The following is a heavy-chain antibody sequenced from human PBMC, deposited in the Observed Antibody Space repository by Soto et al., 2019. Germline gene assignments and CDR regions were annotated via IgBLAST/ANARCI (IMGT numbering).Heavy chain of an antibody. D-gene: IGHD1-26*01. CDR3: PRAGNRGSYYFLFDY. CDR2: TYYRSKWYN. J-gene: IGHJ4*02. Sequence: SQTLSLTCAISGDSVSSNSAAWNWIRQSPSRGLEWLGRTYYRSKWYNDYAVSVKSRITINPDTSKNQFSLQLNSVAPEDTAVYHSPRAGNRGSYYFLFDYWGQGTLVTVSS. V-gene: IGHV6-1*01. CDR1: GDSVSSNSAA.